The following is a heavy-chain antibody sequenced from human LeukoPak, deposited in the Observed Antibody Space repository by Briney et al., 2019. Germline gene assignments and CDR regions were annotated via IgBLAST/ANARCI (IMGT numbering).Heavy chain of an antibody. J-gene: IGHJ6*03. V-gene: IGHV4-59*01. CDR3: ARVVVVAATHYMDV. Sequence: PSETLSLTCTVSGGSISSYYWSWIRQPPGKGLEWIGYIYYSGSTNYNPSLKSRVTISVDTSKNQFSLKLSSVTAADTAVYYCARVVVVAATHYMDVWGKGTTVTISS. CDR1: GGSISSYY. CDR2: IYYSGST. D-gene: IGHD2-15*01.